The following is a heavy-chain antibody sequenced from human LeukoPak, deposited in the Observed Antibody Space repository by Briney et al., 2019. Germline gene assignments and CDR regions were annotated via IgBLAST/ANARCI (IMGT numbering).Heavy chain of an antibody. CDR1: GFTFSTYA. V-gene: IGHV3-30*04. D-gene: IGHD2-21*02. CDR2: ISYDGSSK. CDR3: ARINCGGDCRGYYYKYYMDV. Sequence: GGSLRLSCAASGFTFSTYAMHWVRQAPGKGLEWVAVISYDGSSKYYADSVKGRFTISRDNSKNTLYLQMNSLRAEDTAVYYCARINCGGDCRGYYYKYYMDVWGKGTTVTISS. J-gene: IGHJ6*03.